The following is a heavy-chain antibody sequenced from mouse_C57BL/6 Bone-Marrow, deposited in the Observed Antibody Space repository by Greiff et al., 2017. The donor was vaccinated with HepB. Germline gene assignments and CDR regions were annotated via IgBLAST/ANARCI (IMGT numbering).Heavy chain of an antibody. CDR1: GYTFTSYW. J-gene: IGHJ1*03. V-gene: IGHV1-5*01. D-gene: IGHD1-1*01. Sequence: EVQLQQSGTVLARPGASVKMSCKTSGYTFTSYWMHWVKQRPGQGLEWIGAIYPGNSDTSYNQKFKGKAKLTAVTSASTAYMELSSLTNEDSAVYYCTRTLYGSSSYWYFDVWGTGTTVTVSS. CDR3: TRTLYGSSSYWYFDV. CDR2: IYPGNSDT.